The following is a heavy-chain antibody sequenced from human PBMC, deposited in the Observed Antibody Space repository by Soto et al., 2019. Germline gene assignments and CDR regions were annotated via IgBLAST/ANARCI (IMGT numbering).Heavy chain of an antibody. CDR3: ARLGVYCTITSCYGYYGMDV. V-gene: IGHV4-39*01. Sequence: SETLSLTCTVSGGSISSSSYYWGWIRRPPGKGLEWIGSIFYSGSTYYNPSLKSRVTTSVDTSXNQFSLKVSSVTATDTAVYYCARLGVYCTITSCYGYYGMDVWGQGNTVTVSS. D-gene: IGHD2-2*01. CDR1: GGSISSSSYY. J-gene: IGHJ6*02. CDR2: IFYSGST.